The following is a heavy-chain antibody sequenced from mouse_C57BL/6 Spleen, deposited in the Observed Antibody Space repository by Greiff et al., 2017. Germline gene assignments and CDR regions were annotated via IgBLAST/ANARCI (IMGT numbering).Heavy chain of an antibody. CDR2: INPNNGGT. J-gene: IGHJ1*03. D-gene: IGHD1-1*01. CDR3: ASIYYYGSSWYIDD. CDR1: GYTFTDYN. Sequence: VQLQQSGPELVKPGASVKIPCKASGYTFTDYNMDWVKQSHGKSLEWIGDINPNNGGTNYNQKFKGKATLTVDKSSSTAYMELRSLTSEDTAVYYCASIYYYGSSWYIDDWGTGTTVTVSS. V-gene: IGHV1-18*01.